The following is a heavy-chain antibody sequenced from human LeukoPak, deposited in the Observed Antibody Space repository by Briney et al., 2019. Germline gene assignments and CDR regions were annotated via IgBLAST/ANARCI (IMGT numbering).Heavy chain of an antibody. J-gene: IGHJ4*02. V-gene: IGHV4-38-2*02. CDR3: ARDPGYSSSWYPD. D-gene: IGHD6-13*01. Sequence: SETLSLTCTVSGYSISSGYYWGWIRQPPGKGLEWIGSIYHSGSTYYNPSLKSRVTISVDTSKNQFSLKLSSVTAADTAVYYCARDPGYSSSWYPDWGQGTLVTVSS. CDR2: IYHSGST. CDR1: GYSISSGYY.